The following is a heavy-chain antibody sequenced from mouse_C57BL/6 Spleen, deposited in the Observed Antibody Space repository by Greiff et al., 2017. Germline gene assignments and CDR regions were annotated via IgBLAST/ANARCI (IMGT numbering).Heavy chain of an antibody. CDR3: TTGIYYYGSSYTRYWYFDV. D-gene: IGHD1-1*01. CDR2: IYPGNSDT. J-gene: IGHJ1*03. V-gene: IGHV1-5*01. CDR1: GYTFTSYW. Sequence: VQLQQSGTVLARPGASVKMSCKTSGYTFTSYWMHWVKQRPGQGLEWIGAIYPGNSDTSYNQKFKGKAKLTAVTSASTAYMELSSLTNEDSAVYYCTTGIYYYGSSYTRYWYFDVWGTGTTVTVSS.